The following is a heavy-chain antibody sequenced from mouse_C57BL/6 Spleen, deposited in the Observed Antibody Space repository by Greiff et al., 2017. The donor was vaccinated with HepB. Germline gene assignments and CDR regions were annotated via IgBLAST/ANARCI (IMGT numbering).Heavy chain of an antibody. D-gene: IGHD3-3*01. CDR3: ARSRGRDYAMDY. Sequence: VKLMESGPELVKPGASVKISCKASGYAFSSSWMNWVKQRPGKGLEWIGRIYPGDGDTNYNGKFKGKATLTADKSSSTAYMQLSSLTSEDSAVYFCARSRGRDYAMDYWGQGTSVTVSS. J-gene: IGHJ4*01. CDR2: IYPGDGDT. CDR1: GYAFSSSW. V-gene: IGHV1-82*01.